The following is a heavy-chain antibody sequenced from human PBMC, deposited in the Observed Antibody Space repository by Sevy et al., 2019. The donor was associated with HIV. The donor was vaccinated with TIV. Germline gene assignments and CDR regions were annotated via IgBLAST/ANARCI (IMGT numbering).Heavy chain of an antibody. CDR1: GFTFSSYA. CDR2: ISGSGGST. V-gene: IGHV3-23*01. CDR3: AKVSKAYYYDSSGYLHAFDI. D-gene: IGHD3-22*01. J-gene: IGHJ3*02. Sequence: GGSLRLSCAASGFTFSSYAMSWVRQAPGKGLEWVSAISGSGGSTYYADSVKGRFTISRDNSKNTLYLQMNSLRAEDTVVYYCAKVSKAYYYDSSGYLHAFDIWGQGTMVTVSS.